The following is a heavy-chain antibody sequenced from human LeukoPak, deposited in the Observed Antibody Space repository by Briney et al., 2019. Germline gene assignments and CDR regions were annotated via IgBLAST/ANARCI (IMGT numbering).Heavy chain of an antibody. CDR1: GYTFTYYY. V-gene: IGHV1-2*02. CDR3: ARGTTLTTLPYYYYYMDV. CDR2: INPSSGGT. D-gene: IGHD4-17*01. J-gene: IGHJ6*03. Sequence: ASVKVSCKASGYTFTYYYMHWVRQAPGQGLEWGGWINPSSGGTNYAQKFQGRVTMTRDTSIGTAYMELSRLRSDDTALYYCARGTTLTTLPYYYYYMDVWGEGTTVTVSS.